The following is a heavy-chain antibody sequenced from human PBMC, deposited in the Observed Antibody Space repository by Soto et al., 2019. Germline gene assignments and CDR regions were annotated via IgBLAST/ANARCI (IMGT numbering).Heavy chain of an antibody. J-gene: IGHJ6*02. CDR1: GYTFTSYY. CDR2: INPSGGST. D-gene: IGHD6-13*01. V-gene: IGHV1-46*01. Sequence: ASVKVSCKASGYTFTSYYMHWVRQAPGQGLEWMGIINPSGGSTSYAQKFQGGVTMTRDTSTSTVYMELSSLRSEDTAVYYCARDGAYSSSWKTYYYYGMDVWGQGTTVTVSS. CDR3: ARDGAYSSSWKTYYYYGMDV.